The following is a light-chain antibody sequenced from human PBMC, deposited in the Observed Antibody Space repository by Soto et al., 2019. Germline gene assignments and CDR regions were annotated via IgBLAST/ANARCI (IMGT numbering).Light chain of an antibody. Sequence: EIVLTQSPATLSLSPGERATLSCRASQSVNNYLAWYQQKPGQTPRLLIHGASTRAPGFPARFSGSGSGTDFTLTISSLQSEDFAVYYCQQYNNWPWTFGQGTKVDIK. CDR2: GAS. V-gene: IGKV3-15*01. CDR1: QSVNNY. J-gene: IGKJ1*01. CDR3: QQYNNWPWT.